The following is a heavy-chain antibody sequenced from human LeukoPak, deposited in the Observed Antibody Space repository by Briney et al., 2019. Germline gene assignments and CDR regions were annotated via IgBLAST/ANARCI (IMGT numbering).Heavy chain of an antibody. CDR2: ISYDGSNK. CDR1: GFTFSSYA. Sequence: PGGSLRLSCAASGFTFSSYAMHWVRRAPGKGLEWVAVISYDGSNKYYADSVKGRFTISRDNSKNTLYLQMNSLRAEDTAVYYCARDEAGNWFDPWGQGTLVTVSS. J-gene: IGHJ5*02. CDR3: ARDEAGNWFDP. D-gene: IGHD6-19*01. V-gene: IGHV3-30-3*01.